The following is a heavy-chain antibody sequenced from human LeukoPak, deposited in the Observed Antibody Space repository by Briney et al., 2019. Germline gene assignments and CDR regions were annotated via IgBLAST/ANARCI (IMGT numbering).Heavy chain of an antibody. V-gene: IGHV1-8*01. J-gene: IGHJ5*02. CDR3: ARGGGYYGSAPFDP. D-gene: IGHD3-10*01. CDR2: MNPNSGNT. Sequence: GASVKVSCKASGYTFTSYDINWVRQATGQGLEWMGWMNPNSGNTGYAQKFQGRVTMTRNTSISTAYMELSSLRSEDTAVYYCARGGGYYGSAPFDPWGQGILVTVSS. CDR1: GYTFTSYD.